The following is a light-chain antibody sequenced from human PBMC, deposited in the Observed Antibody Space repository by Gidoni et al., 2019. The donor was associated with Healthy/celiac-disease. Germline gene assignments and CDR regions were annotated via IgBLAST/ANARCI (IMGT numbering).Light chain of an antibody. V-gene: IGLV3-21*03. J-gene: IGLJ2*01. CDR3: QVWDSSSDHVV. CDR1: NIGSKR. CDR2: DDR. Sequence: YVRTQPPSVSVAQGKTARITCGGNNIGSKRVHWYQQKPGQAPVLVVYDDRDRPSGIPARFSGSHSGNTATLTIRGVEAGDEADFYCQVWDSSSDHVVFGGGTKLTVL.